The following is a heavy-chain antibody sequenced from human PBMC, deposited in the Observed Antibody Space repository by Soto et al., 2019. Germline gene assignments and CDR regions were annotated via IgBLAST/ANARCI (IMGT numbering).Heavy chain of an antibody. CDR3: ARNPPPFTIFGVVIGPGYYYYYGMDV. J-gene: IGHJ6*02. CDR2: INSDGSST. CDR1: GFTFSSYW. V-gene: IGHV3-74*01. D-gene: IGHD3-3*01. Sequence: GGSLRLSCAASGFTFSSYWMHWVRQDPGKGLVWVSRINSDGSSTSYADSVKGRFTISRDNAKNTLYLQMNSLRAEDTAVYYCARNPPPFTIFGVVIGPGYYYYYGMDVWGQGTTVTVSS.